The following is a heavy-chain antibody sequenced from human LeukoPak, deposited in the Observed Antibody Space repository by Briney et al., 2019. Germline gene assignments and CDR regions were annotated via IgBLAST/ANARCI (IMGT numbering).Heavy chain of an antibody. D-gene: IGHD3-10*01. J-gene: IGHJ3*01. CDR2: ISYDGSNK. CDR3: ARSGASDL. V-gene: IGHV3-30*04. CDR1: GFTFSSYA. Sequence: GGSLRLSCAASGFTFSSYAMHWVRQAPGKGLEWVAVISYDGSNKYYADSVKGRFTISRDNSKNTLYLQMDSLRAEDTAVYYCARSGASDLWGQGTMVTVSS.